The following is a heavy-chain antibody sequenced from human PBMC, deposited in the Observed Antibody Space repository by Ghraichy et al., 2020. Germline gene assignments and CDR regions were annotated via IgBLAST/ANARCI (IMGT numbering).Heavy chain of an antibody. CDR3: ARGFTYVFGGTYHRVDL. V-gene: IGHV3-33*01. CDR1: GFTFTNYG. J-gene: IGHJ2*01. D-gene: IGHD1-7*01. Sequence: GGSLRLSCAASGFTFTNYGMHWVRQAPGKGLEWVAVISDDGSNEHYADSVKGRFTLSRDNSKNALYLQMSTLRVEDTAVYFCARGFTYVFGGTYHRVDLWGRGTLVGVSS. CDR2: ISDDGSNE.